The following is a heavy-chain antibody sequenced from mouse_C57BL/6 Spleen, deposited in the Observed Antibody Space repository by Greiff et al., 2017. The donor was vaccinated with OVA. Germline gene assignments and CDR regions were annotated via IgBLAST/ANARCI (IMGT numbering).Heavy chain of an antibody. CDR2: ISSGSSTI. V-gene: IGHV5-17*01. D-gene: IGHD1-1*01. Sequence: EVQVVESGRGLVKPGGSLKLSCAASGFTFSDYGMHWVRQAPEKGLEWVAYISSGSSTIYYADTVKGRFTISRDNAKNTLFLQMTSLRSEDTAMYYCARSDYGSSPLAMDYWGQGTSVTVSS. CDR1: GFTFSDYG. CDR3: ARSDYGSSPLAMDY. J-gene: IGHJ4*01.